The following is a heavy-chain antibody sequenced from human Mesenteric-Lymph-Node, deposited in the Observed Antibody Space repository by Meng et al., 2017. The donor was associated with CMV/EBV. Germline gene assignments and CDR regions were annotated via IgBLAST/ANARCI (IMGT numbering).Heavy chain of an antibody. CDR2: TYSRSKWYN. V-gene: IGHV6-1*01. CDR1: GDSVSSNSAA. D-gene: IGHD3-16*01. Sequence: TCAISGDSVSSNSAAWNWIRQSPSRGLEWLGRTYSRSKWYNDYAVSVQSRITINSDTSKNQFSLHLNSVTPEDTAVYYCLRDGTWGHWGQGTLVTVSS. J-gene: IGHJ4*02. CDR3: LRDGTWGH.